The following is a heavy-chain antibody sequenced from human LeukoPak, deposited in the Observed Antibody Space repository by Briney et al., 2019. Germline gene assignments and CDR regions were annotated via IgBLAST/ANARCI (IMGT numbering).Heavy chain of an antibody. CDR3: ASIWSTAMPPDAFDI. J-gene: IGHJ3*02. CDR2: IESGSST. V-gene: IGHV3-53*01. Sequence: PGGSLRLSCAASGFTVSSNHMNWVRQAPGKGLQWFSFIESGSSTYYADSVKGRFTISRDNSKNTLYLQMHSLRAEDTAVYYCASIWSTAMPPDAFDIWGQGTMVTVSS. CDR1: GFTVSSNH. D-gene: IGHD5-18*01.